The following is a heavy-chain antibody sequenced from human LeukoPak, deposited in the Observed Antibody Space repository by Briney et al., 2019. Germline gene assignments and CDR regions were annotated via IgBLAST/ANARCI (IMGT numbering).Heavy chain of an antibody. CDR1: GGSISSSSYY. Sequence: SETLSLTCTVSGGSISSSSYYWGWIRQPPGKGLEWIGSIYYSGSTYYNPSLKSRVTISVDTSKNQFSLNLTSVTAADTAVYYCARARMVRGGNWYFDLWGRGTLVTVSS. CDR2: IYYSGST. J-gene: IGHJ2*01. V-gene: IGHV4-39*07. CDR3: ARARMVRGGNWYFDL. D-gene: IGHD3-10*01.